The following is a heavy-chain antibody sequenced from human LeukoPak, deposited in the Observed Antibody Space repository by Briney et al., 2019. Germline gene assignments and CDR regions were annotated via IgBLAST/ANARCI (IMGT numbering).Heavy chain of an antibody. CDR1: GGSISSGGYS. CDR3: ASSHYYDSSGAPDWFVP. J-gene: IGHJ5*02. V-gene: IGHV4-30-2*01. Sequence: SQTLSLTCAVSGGSISSGGYSWSWIRQPPGKGLEWIGYIYHSGSTYYNPSLKSRVTISVDRSKNQFSLKLSSVTAADTAVYYCASSHYYDSSGAPDWFVPWGQGTLVTVSS. D-gene: IGHD3-22*01. CDR2: IYHSGST.